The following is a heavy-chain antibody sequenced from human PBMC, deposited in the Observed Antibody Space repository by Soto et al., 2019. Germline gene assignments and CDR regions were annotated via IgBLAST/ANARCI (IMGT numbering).Heavy chain of an antibody. J-gene: IGHJ5*02. V-gene: IGHV1-3*01. CDR1: GYTFTSYA. CDR3: ARARHIVVVVAATDWFDP. Sequence: ASVKVSCQASGYTFTSYAMHWVRQAPGQRLEWMGWINAGNGNTKYSQKFQGRVTITRDTSASTAYMELSSLRSEDTAVYYCARARHIVVVVAATDWFDPWGQGTLVTVSS. D-gene: IGHD2-15*01. CDR2: INAGNGNT.